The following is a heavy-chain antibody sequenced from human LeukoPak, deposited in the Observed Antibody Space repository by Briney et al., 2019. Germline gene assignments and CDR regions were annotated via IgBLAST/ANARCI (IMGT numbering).Heavy chain of an antibody. V-gene: IGHV2-70*04. D-gene: IGHD6-19*01. Sequence: SRPALVKPTQTLTLTCSFSAFSLSSSGLRVSWIRQPPVKTLEWLARIDWDDDKYYSTSLKTRLTISKDTSKNQVVLTMTHMDPVDTATYYCARSIAVAGYGMDVWGQGTTVTVSS. CDR1: AFSLSSSGLR. CDR3: ARSIAVAGYGMDV. CDR2: IDWDDDK. J-gene: IGHJ6*02.